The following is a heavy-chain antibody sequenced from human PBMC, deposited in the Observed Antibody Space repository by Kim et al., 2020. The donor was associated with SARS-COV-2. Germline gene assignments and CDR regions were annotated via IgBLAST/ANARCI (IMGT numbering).Heavy chain of an antibody. CDR1: GGTFSSYA. J-gene: IGHJ6*02. Sequence: SVKVSCKASGGTFSSYAISWVRQAPGQGLEWMGGIIPIFGTANYAQKFQGRVTITADESTSTAYMELSSLRSEDTAVYYCARSGYCSGGSCYHYGMDVWGQGTTVTVSS. V-gene: IGHV1-69*13. CDR3: ARSGYCSGGSCYHYGMDV. CDR2: IIPIFGTA. D-gene: IGHD2-15*01.